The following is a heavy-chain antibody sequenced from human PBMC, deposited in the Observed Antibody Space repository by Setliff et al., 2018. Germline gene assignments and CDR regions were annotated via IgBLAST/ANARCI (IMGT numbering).Heavy chain of an antibody. CDR2: INTKTGTP. D-gene: IGHD1-1*01. CDR1: GYTFTKYP. Sequence: ASVKVSCKASGYTFTKYPINWVRQAPGQGLEWLGWINTKTGTPTYAQDFRGRLVFSLDTSVSTAYLQIPSLKAEDTAVYYCARDHMGIHERRWSLGYDYWGQGTLVTVSS. V-gene: IGHV7-4-1*01. CDR3: ARDHMGIHERRWSLGYDY. J-gene: IGHJ4*02.